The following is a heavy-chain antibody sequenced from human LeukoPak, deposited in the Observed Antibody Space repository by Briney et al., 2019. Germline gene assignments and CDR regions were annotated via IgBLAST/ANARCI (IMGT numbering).Heavy chain of an antibody. CDR1: GGSFSGYY. D-gene: IGHD6-13*01. CDR3: ARGRQQLVLYYYYMDV. CDR2: INHSGST. Sequence: PSETLSLTCAVYGGSFSGYYWSWIRQPPGKGLEWIGEINHSGSTNYNPSLKSRVTISVDTSKNQFSLKLSSVTAADTAVYYCARGRQQLVLYYYYMDVWGKGTTVTVSS. V-gene: IGHV4-34*01. J-gene: IGHJ6*03.